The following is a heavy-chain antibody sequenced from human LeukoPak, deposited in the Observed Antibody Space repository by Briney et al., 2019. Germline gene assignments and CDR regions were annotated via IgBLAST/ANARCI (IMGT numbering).Heavy chain of an antibody. CDR3: AKDPDLVTTFGY. V-gene: IGHV3-48*03. Sequence: QPGGSLRLSCVASGSTFSSYEINWVRQAPGKGLEWVSYISNGGSVIHYADSVKGRFTISRDNAKNSLYLQMNSLRAEDTAVYYCAKDPDLVTTFGYWGQGTLVTVSS. CDR2: ISNGGSVI. J-gene: IGHJ4*02. CDR1: GSTFSSYE. D-gene: IGHD4-17*01.